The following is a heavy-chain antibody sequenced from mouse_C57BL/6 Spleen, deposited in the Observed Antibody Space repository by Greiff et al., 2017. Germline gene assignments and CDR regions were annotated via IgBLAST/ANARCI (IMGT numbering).Heavy chain of an antibody. V-gene: IGHV14-2*01. Sequence: VQLQQSGAELVKPGASVKLSCTASGFNIKDYYMHWVKQRTEQGLEWIGRIDPEDGDTKYAPKFQGKATITADTSSNTAYLQLSSLTSEDTAVYYCASYYYGSSYDWYFDVWGTGTTVTVSS. J-gene: IGHJ1*03. CDR3: ASYYYGSSYDWYFDV. CDR1: GFNIKDYY. D-gene: IGHD1-1*01. CDR2: IDPEDGDT.